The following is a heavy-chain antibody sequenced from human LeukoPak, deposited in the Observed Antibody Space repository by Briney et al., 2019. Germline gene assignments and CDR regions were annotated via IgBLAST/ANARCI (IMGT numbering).Heavy chain of an antibody. CDR1: GGSISSGDYY. D-gene: IGHD3-22*01. Sequence: SEALSLTCTVSGGSISSGDYYWSWIRQPPGKGLEWIGYIYYSGSTYYNPSLKSRVTISVDTSKNQFSLKLSSVTAADTAVYYCAREGPDYYDSSGYPVRYFDLWGRGTLVTVSS. CDR3: AREGPDYYDSSGYPVRYFDL. J-gene: IGHJ2*01. V-gene: IGHV4-30-4*08. CDR2: IYYSGST.